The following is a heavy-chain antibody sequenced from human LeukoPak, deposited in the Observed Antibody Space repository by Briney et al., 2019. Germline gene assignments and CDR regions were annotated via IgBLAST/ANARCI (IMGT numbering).Heavy chain of an antibody. CDR3: ARDTYYYDSSGYVYFDY. D-gene: IGHD3-22*01. Sequence: GRVTMTRDTSTSTVYMELSSLRSEDTAVYYCARDTYYYDSSGYVYFDYWGQGTLVTVSS. V-gene: IGHV1-46*01. J-gene: IGHJ4*02.